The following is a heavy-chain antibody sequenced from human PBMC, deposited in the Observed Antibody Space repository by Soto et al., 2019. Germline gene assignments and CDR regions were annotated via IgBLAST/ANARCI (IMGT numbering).Heavy chain of an antibody. V-gene: IGHV1-18*04. J-gene: IGHJ5*02. D-gene: IGHD3-10*01. Sequence: ASVKVSCKASGYTFTDYYINWVRQAPGQGLEWMGWISAYNGNTNYAQKLQGRVTMTTDTSTSTAYMELRSLRSDDTAVYYCARVVGVLPLEWFDPWGQGTLVTVSS. CDR1: GYTFTDYY. CDR3: ARVVGVLPLEWFDP. CDR2: ISAYNGNT.